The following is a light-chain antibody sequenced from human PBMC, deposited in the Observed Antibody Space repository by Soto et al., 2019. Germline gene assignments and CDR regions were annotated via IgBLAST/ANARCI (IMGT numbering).Light chain of an antibody. Sequence: QSALTQPASVSGSPGQSITISCTGTSSDVGGYNYVSWHQQHPGKAPKLMIYDVSNRPSGVSNRFSGSKSGNTASLTISGLQAEDEADYYCSSYTSSSTPYDFGTGTKVTVL. CDR2: DVS. CDR3: SSYTSSSTPYD. CDR1: SSDVGGYNY. J-gene: IGLJ1*01. V-gene: IGLV2-14*01.